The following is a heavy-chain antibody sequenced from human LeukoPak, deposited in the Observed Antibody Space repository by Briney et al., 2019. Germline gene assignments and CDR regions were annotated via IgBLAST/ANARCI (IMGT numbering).Heavy chain of an antibody. CDR1: GFTFRNYR. V-gene: IGHV3-74*01. J-gene: IGHJ4*02. CDR3: ARDAYGLGY. D-gene: IGHD3-16*01. CDR2: IESDGSRT. Sequence: PGGSLRLSCAASGFTFRNYRMHWVRQAPGEGLVWVSLIESDGSRTNYADSVKGRLTISRDNAKNTLYLQMNSLRAEDTAVYYCARDAYGLGYWGQGTLVTVSS.